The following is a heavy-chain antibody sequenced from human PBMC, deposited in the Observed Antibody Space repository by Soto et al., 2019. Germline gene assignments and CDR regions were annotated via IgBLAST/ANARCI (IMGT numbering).Heavy chain of an antibody. CDR3: AKLGYDSSGYYMYYFDY. V-gene: IGHV5-10-1*01. J-gene: IGHJ4*02. Sequence: PGESLKISCKGSGYSFTSYWITWVRQMPGKGLECMGRIDPSDSYTNYSPSFQGHVTISADKSINTAYLQWSSLKASDTAMYYCAKLGYDSSGYYMYYFDYWGQGTLVTVS. D-gene: IGHD3-22*01. CDR2: IDPSDSYT. CDR1: GYSFTSYW.